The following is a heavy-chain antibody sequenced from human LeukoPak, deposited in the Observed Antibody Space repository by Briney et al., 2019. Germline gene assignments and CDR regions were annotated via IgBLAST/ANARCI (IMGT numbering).Heavy chain of an antibody. D-gene: IGHD5-12*01. CDR2: ITGSGSTI. CDR3: AREVIVATIGY. CDR1: GFTFSSYE. V-gene: IGHV3-48*03. Sequence: PGGSLRLSCAASGFTFSSYETNWVRQAPGKGLEWVSYITGSGSTIYYADSVKGRFTISRDNAKNSLYLQMNSLRAEDTAVYYCAREVIVATIGYWGQGTLVTVSS. J-gene: IGHJ4*02.